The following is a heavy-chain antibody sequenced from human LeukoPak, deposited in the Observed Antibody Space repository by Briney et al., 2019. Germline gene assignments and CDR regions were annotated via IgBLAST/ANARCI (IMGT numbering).Heavy chain of an antibody. Sequence: SETLSLTCTVSGGSISSYYWSWIRQPAGKGLEWIRRIYTSGSTNYNPSLKSRVTMSVDTSKNQFSLKLSSVTAADTAVYYCARSENYYDSSGESYFDYWGHGTLVTVSS. CDR3: ARSENYYDSSGESYFDY. CDR2: IYTSGST. CDR1: GGSISSYY. J-gene: IGHJ4*01. D-gene: IGHD3-22*01. V-gene: IGHV4-4*07.